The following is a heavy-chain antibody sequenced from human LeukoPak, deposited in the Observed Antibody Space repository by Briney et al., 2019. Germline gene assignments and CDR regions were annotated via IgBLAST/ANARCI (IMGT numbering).Heavy chain of an antibody. CDR2: IYSGGST. V-gene: IGHV3-66*01. D-gene: IGHD3-10*01. CDR3: ARDLSGVRGTDY. J-gene: IGHJ4*02. Sequence: GGSLRLSCAASGFTVSSNYMSWVRQAPGKGLEWVSVIYSGGSTYYADSVKGRFTISRDNSKNTLYLQVNSLRAEDTAVYYCARDLSGVRGTDYWGQGTLVTVSS. CDR1: GFTVSSNY.